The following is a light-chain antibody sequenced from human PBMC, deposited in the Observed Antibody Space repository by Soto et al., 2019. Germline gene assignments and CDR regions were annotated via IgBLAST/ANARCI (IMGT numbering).Light chain of an antibody. V-gene: IGKV1-5*03. CDR2: EAS. CDR1: HSISSW. CDR3: QQYNVYSWT. J-gene: IGKJ1*01. Sequence: GDRVTIPCRASHSISSWLAWYQQKPGKAPTLLIYEASSLEKGVPASFGGSGSGTEFTLTISSLQPDDFATYYCQQYNVYSWTFGQGTKVDIK.